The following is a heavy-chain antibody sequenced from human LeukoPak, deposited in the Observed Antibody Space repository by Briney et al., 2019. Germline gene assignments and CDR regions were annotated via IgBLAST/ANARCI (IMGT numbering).Heavy chain of an antibody. CDR1: GFSLSNARMG. CDR2: IFSNDEK. D-gene: IGHD2-2*01. CDR3: ARMMEDIVVVPAPNWFDP. J-gene: IGHJ5*02. V-gene: IGHV2-26*01. Sequence: ESGPVLVKPTETLTLTCTVSGFSLSNARMGVSWIRQPPEKALEWLAHIFSNDEKSYSTSLKSRLTISKDTSKSQVVLTMTNMDPVDTATYYCARMMEDIVVVPAPNWFDPWGQGTLVTVSS.